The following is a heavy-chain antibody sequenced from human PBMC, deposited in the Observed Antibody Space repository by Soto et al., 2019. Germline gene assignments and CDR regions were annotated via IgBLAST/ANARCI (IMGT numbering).Heavy chain of an antibody. D-gene: IGHD2-8*01. V-gene: IGHV3-74*01. CDR1: RFTFSSYW. Sequence: GGSLRLSCSASRFTFSSYWMHWVRQAPGEGLVWVSRINSDGSDTGYADSVKGRFTISRDNAKNTLYLQMNSLRAEDTAVYFCAREGMGFSNWFDPSGQGTLVTVSS. CDR2: INSDGSDT. CDR3: AREGMGFSNWFDP. J-gene: IGHJ5*02.